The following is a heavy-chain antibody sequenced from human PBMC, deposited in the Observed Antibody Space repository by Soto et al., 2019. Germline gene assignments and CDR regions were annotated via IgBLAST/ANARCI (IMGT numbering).Heavy chain of an antibody. J-gene: IGHJ6*03. CDR3: AKDGVTFFGVVPRYMDV. Sequence: GGSLRLSCAASGFTFSSYAMSWVRQAPGKGLEWVSAISGSGGSTYYADSVKGRFTVSRDKSKNTLYLQMNSLRAEDTAVYYCAKDGVTFFGVVPRYMDVWGRGTTVTVSS. CDR1: GFTFSSYA. CDR2: ISGSGGST. D-gene: IGHD3-3*01. V-gene: IGHV3-23*01.